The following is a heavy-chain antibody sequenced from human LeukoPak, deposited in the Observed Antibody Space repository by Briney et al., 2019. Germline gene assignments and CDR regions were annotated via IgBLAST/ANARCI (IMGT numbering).Heavy chain of an antibody. D-gene: IGHD3-10*01. J-gene: IGHJ4*02. CDR2: INHSGST. V-gene: IGHV4-34*01. Sequence: NASETLSLTCAVYGGSFSGYYWSWIRQPPGKGLEWIGEINHSGSTNYNPSLKSRVTISVDTSKNQFSLKLSSVTAADTAVYYCARQHGSGSYYRTGRTFDYWGQGTLVTVSS. CDR1: GGSFSGYY. CDR3: ARQHGSGSYYRTGRTFDY.